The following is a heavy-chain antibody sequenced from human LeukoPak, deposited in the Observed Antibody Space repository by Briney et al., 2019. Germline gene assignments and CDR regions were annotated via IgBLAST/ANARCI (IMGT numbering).Heavy chain of an antibody. Sequence: GGSLRLSCTASGLTFSTSGFNWVRQAAGKGLEWVASIGPTGSDRYHADSIKGRFTISRDNANNFLYLQMNSLRAEDMAVYYCATETNGRHYDYWGQGTLLTVSS. D-gene: IGHD1-14*01. CDR3: ATETNGRHYDY. CDR2: IGPTGSDR. V-gene: IGHV3-21*06. CDR1: GLTFSTSG. J-gene: IGHJ4*02.